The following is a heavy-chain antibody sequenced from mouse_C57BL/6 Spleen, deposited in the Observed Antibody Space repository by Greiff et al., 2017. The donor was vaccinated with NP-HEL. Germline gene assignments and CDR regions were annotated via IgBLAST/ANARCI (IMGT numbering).Heavy chain of an antibody. CDR3: ARMIWMAMDY. D-gene: IGHD2-3*01. V-gene: IGHV1-69*01. Sequence: QVQLQQPGAELVMPGASVKLSCKASGYTFTSYWMHWVKQRPGQGLEWIGEIDPSDSYTNYNQKFKGKSTLTVDKSSSTAYMQLSSLTSEDSAVYYCARMIWMAMDYWGQGTSVTVSS. J-gene: IGHJ4*01. CDR2: IDPSDSYT. CDR1: GYTFTSYW.